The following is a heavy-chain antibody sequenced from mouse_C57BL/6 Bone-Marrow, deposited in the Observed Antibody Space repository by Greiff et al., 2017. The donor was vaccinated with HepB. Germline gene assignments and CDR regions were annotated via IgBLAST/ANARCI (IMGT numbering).Heavy chain of an antibody. CDR1: GYAFTNYL. V-gene: IGHV1-54*01. D-gene: IGHD1-1*01. CDR3: AREDYYGSSPAWFAY. J-gene: IGHJ3*01. Sequence: QVQLQQSGAELVRPGTSVKVSCKASGYAFTNYLIEWVKQRPGQGLEWIGVINPGSGGTNYNEKFKGKSTLTADKSSSTAYMQLSSLTSEDSAVYFCAREDYYGSSPAWFAYWGQGTLVTVSA. CDR2: INPGSGGT.